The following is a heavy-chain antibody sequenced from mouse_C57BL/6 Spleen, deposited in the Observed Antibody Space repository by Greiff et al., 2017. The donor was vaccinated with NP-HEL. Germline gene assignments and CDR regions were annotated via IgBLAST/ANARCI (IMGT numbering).Heavy chain of an antibody. CDR2: ISGGGGNT. Sequence: EVKLMESGGGLVKPGGSLKLSCAASGFTFSSYTLSWVRQTPEKRLEWVATISGGGGNTYYPDSVKGRFTISRDNAKNTLYLQMSSLRSEDTALYYCARQYYGSKAWFAYWGQGTLVTVSA. CDR1: GFTFSSYT. CDR3: ARQYYGSKAWFAY. J-gene: IGHJ3*01. D-gene: IGHD1-1*01. V-gene: IGHV5-9*01.